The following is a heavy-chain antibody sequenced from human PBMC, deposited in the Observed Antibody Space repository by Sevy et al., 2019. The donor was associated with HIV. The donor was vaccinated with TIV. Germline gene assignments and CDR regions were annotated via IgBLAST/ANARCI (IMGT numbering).Heavy chain of an antibody. V-gene: IGHV4-39*01. J-gene: IGHJ4*02. D-gene: IGHD6-19*01. CDR1: GGSISSSSYY. Sequence: SETLSLTCTVSGGSISSSSYYWGWIRQPPGKGLEWIGSIYYSGRTYYNPSLKSRVTISVDTSKNQFSLKLSSVTAADTAVYYCARQGRGGSGWYKGEDYWGQGTLVTVSS. CDR3: ARQGRGGSGWYKGEDY. CDR2: IYYSGRT.